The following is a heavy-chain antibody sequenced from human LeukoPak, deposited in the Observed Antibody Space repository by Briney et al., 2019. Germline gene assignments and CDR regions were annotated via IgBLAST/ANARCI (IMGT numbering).Heavy chain of an antibody. V-gene: IGHV3-20*04. Sequence: GGSLRLSCAASGFTFDDYGMSWVRQAPGKGLEWVSGINWNGGSTGYADSVKGRFTISRDNAKNSLYLQMNSLRAEDTALYYCARDSRRYGDYVGAYFDYWGQGTLVTVSS. CDR1: GFTFDDYG. CDR3: ARDSRRYGDYVGAYFDY. CDR2: INWNGGST. D-gene: IGHD4-17*01. J-gene: IGHJ4*02.